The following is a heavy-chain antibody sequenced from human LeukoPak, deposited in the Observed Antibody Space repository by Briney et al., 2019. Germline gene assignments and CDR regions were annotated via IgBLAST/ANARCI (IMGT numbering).Heavy chain of an antibody. CDR1: GYTFTGYY. J-gene: IGHJ5*02. D-gene: IGHD3-10*01. CDR3: ARESNYYGSGSYFGLDWFDP. Sequence: ASVKVSCKASGYTFTGYYMHWVRQAPGQGLEWMGIINPSGGSTSYAQKFQGRVTMTRDTSTSTVYMELSSLRSEDTAVYYCARESNYYGSGSYFGLDWFDPWGQGTLVTVSS. V-gene: IGHV1-46*01. CDR2: INPSGGST.